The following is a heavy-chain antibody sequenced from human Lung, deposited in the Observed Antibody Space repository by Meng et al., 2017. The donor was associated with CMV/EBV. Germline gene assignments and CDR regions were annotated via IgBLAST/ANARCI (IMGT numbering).Heavy chain of an antibody. CDR1: DYSFTSYG. V-gene: IGHV1-18*01. CDR3: ARSITIFPIDY. CDR2: INTYNGNT. D-gene: IGHD3-9*01. J-gene: IGHJ4*02. Sequence: ASXXVSCKASDYSFTSYGITWVRQAPGQGLEWMGWINTYNGNTNYAQKFQGRVTMTTDTSTSTAYMELRSLRSDDRAVYYCARSITIFPIDYWGQGTLVTVSS.